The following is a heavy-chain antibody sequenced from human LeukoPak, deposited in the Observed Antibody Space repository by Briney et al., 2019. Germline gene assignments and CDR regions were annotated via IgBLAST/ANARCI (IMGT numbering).Heavy chain of an antibody. CDR1: GASISSPTFY. V-gene: IGHV4-39*07. CDR2: VYHTGSS. D-gene: IGHD4-17*01. CDR3: AKAGVLPTGDWFSP. J-gene: IGHJ5*02. Sequence: PSETLSLTCTVSGASISSPTFYSGWTRQSPGKGLDWLGNVYHTGSSFYTASLKSRGTISIDTSKNQFSLNLMSVTAADTAIYFCAKAGVLPTGDWFSPWGPGILVTVSS.